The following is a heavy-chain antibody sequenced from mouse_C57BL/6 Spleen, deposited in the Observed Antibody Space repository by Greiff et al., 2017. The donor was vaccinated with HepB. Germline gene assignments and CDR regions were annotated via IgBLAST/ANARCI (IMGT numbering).Heavy chain of an antibody. V-gene: IGHV1-15*01. Sequence: QVQLKQSGAELVRPGASVTLSCKASGYTFTDYEMHWVKQTPVHGLEWIGAIDPETGGTAYNQKFKGKAILTADKSSSTAYMELRSLTSEDSAVYYCTWRRFAYWGQGTLVTVSA. J-gene: IGHJ3*01. CDR3: TWRRFAY. CDR1: GYTFTDYE. CDR2: IDPETGGT.